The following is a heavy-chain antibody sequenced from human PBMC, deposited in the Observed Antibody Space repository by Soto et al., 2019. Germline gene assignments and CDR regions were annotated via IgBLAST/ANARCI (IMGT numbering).Heavy chain of an antibody. CDR3: TRTPASCSSTSCPSLDY. D-gene: IGHD2-2*01. J-gene: IGHJ4*02. CDR1: GFTFGDYA. CDR2: IRSKAYGGTT. V-gene: IGHV3-49*03. Sequence: GGSLRLSCTASGFTFGDYAMSWFRQAPGKGLEWVGFIRSKAYGGTTEYAASVKGRFTISRDDSKSIAYLQMNSLKTEDTAVYYCTRTPASCSSTSCPSLDYWGQGTLVTVSS.